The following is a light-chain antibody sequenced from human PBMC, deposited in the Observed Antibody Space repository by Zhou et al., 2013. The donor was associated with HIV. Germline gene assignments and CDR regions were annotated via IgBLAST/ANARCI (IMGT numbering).Light chain of an antibody. CDR3: QHYGTSLWT. CDR1: QSVRY. Sequence: EIVLTQSPGTLSLSPGERATLSCRASQSVRYLAWYQQKPGQAPRLLIYGASSRATDIPERFSGSGSGTDFTLTISRLEPEDFAVYYCQHYGTSLWTFGQGTKVEIK. J-gene: IGKJ1*01. V-gene: IGKV3-20*01. CDR2: GAS.